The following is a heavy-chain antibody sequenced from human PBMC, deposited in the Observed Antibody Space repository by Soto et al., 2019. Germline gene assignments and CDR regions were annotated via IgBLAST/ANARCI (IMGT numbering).Heavy chain of an antibody. CDR2: INPKSGGT. J-gene: IGHJ6*02. Sequence: GASVKVSCKDSAYSFTDYHVHWVRQAPGPGLEWLGRINPKSGGTSSAQKFQGWVTMTTDPSIGKASLELTRLTSXDTAICYCARGDSTDCSNGVFCFSQNNDMHVWG. CDR3: ARGDSTDCSNGVFCFSQNNDMHV. V-gene: IGHV1-2*04. D-gene: IGHD2-8*01. CDR1: AYSFTDYH.